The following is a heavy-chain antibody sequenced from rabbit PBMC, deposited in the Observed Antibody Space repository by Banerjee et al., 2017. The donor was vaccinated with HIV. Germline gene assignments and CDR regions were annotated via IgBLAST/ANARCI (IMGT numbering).Heavy chain of an antibody. CDR1: GIDFSSSYY. J-gene: IGHJ4*01. D-gene: IGHD4-1*01. Sequence: QQLVESGGDLVKPGASLTLTCKASGIDFSSSYYMCWVRQAPGKGLEWIACIYAGSSGYTYYASWANGRFTISSHNAQNTLYLQLNSLTAADTATYFCVRDLIVVAGVRYFNLWGPGTLVTVS. CDR3: VRDLIVVAGVRYFNL. CDR2: IYAGSSGYT. V-gene: IGHV1S40*01.